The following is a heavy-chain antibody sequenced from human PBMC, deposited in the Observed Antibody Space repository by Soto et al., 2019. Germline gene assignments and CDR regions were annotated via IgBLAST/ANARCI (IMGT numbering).Heavy chain of an antibody. V-gene: IGHV1-18*01. Sequence: SALVSCKDFGCTFTSYGFSWVRQAPVQGLGWVAGIGANNGDTNSAEKFQDRVTLTTDTYTSTAYMEMRSLRSDDTAVYYCARDFRSSCTGTRCSYFDYWGQGTLVAGSS. D-gene: IGHD2-2*01. J-gene: IGHJ4*03. CDR1: GCTFTSYG. CDR2: IGANNGDT. CDR3: ARDFRSSCTGTRCSYFDY.